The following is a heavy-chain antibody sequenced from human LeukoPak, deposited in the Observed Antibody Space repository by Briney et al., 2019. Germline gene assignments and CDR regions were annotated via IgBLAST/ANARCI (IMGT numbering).Heavy chain of an antibody. Sequence: PGGSLRLSCAASGFTVSSNYMSWVRQAPGKGLEWVSVIYSGGSIYYTDSVKGRFTISRDNSKNTLYLQVNSLRAEDTAVYYCARDLVFGDYYDSSGYQDYWGQGTLVTVSS. J-gene: IGHJ4*02. CDR1: GFTVSSNY. CDR3: ARDLVFGDYYDSSGYQDY. CDR2: IYSGGSI. V-gene: IGHV3-66*01. D-gene: IGHD3-22*01.